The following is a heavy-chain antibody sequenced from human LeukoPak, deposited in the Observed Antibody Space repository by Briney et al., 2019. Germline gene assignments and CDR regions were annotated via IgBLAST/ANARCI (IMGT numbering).Heavy chain of an antibody. J-gene: IGHJ4*02. D-gene: IGHD2-21*01. CDR2: ISGRVGST. V-gene: IGHV3-23*01. CDR1: GFTFSSYA. CDR3: AKFLPTHIVVANYYFDY. Sequence: GGSLRLSCAASGFTFSSYAMSWVRQAPGKWLEWVSAISGRVGSTYYADSVKGRFTISRDNSNNTLYLQMHSLGAEDTAVYYCAKFLPTHIVVANYYFDYWGQGALVTVSS.